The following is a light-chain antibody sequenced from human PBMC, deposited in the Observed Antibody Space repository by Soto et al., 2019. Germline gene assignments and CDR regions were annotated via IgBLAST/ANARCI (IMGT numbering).Light chain of an antibody. J-gene: IGKJ5*01. CDR2: DAS. V-gene: IGKV1-5*01. Sequence: DIQITQSPSTLSASVGDRVTITCRASQSISNWLAWYQQKPGKAPKLLIYDASSLESGVPSRFSGGGSGTEFTLSISSLQPDDFATYYCQQLFDSPITFGQGTRLEIK. CDR3: QQLFDSPIT. CDR1: QSISNW.